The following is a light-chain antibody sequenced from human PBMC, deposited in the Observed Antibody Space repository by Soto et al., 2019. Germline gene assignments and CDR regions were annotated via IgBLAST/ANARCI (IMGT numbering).Light chain of an antibody. CDR3: QQYGSSGT. V-gene: IGKV1-17*03. J-gene: IGKJ1*01. CDR2: AAS. Sequence: DIQMTQSPSAMSASVGDRVTISCRASQDIGNHLAWFQQKPGKVPQRLIYAASSLQTGVPSRFSGSGSGTDFTLTINSLQPEDFATYYCQQYGSSGTFGQGTKVDIK. CDR1: QDIGNH.